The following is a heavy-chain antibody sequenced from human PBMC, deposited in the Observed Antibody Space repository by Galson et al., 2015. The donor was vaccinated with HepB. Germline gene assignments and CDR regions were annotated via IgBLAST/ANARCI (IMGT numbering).Heavy chain of an antibody. Sequence: SLRLSCAASGFTFSSYAMHWVRQAPGKGLEWVSYISSSSSTIYYADSVKGRFTISRDNAKNSLYLQMNSLRDEDTAVYYCARDVDHYGSGRVFDYWGQGTLVTVSS. CDR3: ARDVDHYGSGRVFDY. J-gene: IGHJ4*02. V-gene: IGHV3-48*02. CDR1: GFTFSSYA. D-gene: IGHD3-10*01. CDR2: ISSSSSTI.